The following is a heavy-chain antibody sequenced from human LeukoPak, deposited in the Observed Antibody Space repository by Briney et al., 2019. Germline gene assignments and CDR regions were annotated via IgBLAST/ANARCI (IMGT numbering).Heavy chain of an antibody. V-gene: IGHV1-2*02. CDR3: ARADNHYYPPSDY. J-gene: IGHJ4*02. CDR2: INPNSGGT. Sequence: ASVKVSCKASGYTFTGYYMHWVRQAPGQGLEWMGWINPNSGGTNYAQKFQGRVTMTRDTSISTAYMELSRLRSDDTAVYYCARADNHYYPPSDYWGQGTLVTVSS. D-gene: IGHD1-14*01. CDR1: GYTFTGYY.